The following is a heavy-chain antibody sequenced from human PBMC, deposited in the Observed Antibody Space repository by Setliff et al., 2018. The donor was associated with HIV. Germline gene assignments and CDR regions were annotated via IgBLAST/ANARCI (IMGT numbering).Heavy chain of an antibody. CDR3: ARDPQRGDGY. V-gene: IGHV3-11*05. CDR2: ISTTSSNT. Sequence: GGSLRLSCAASGFSFSDSHMTWIRQAPGKGLEWVSYISTTSSNTNYADFVKGRFTISRDNPKNSLYLQMNSLTAEDTAVYYCARDPQRGDGYWGQGALVTVSS. J-gene: IGHJ4*02. D-gene: IGHD2-21*01. CDR1: GFSFSDSH.